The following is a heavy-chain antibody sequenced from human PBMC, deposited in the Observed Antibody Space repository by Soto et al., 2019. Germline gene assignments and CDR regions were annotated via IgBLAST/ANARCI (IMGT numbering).Heavy chain of an antibody. Sequence: GGSLRLSCAASGFTFSSYSMNWVRQAPGKGLEWVSYISSSSSTIYYADSVKGRFTTSRDNAKNSLYLQMNSLRAEDTAMYYCARDQGKVYYYYMDVWGKGTTVTVSS. CDR3: ARDQGKVYYYYMDV. J-gene: IGHJ6*03. CDR2: ISSSSSTI. V-gene: IGHV3-48*01. CDR1: GFTFSSYS.